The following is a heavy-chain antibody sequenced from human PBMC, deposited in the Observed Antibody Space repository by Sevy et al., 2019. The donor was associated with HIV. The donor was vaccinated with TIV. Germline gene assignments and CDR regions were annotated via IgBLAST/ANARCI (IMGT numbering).Heavy chain of an antibody. CDR3: ARAHDYDGTSGKRAFDY. D-gene: IGHD4-17*01. Sequence: PGGSLRLSCVASGFTFSRDWMNWVRQAPGKGLEWVANIKQDGSEKYYLDSVKGRFTISRDNAMNSLYLHMDSLRAEDSALYYCARAHDYDGTSGKRAFDYWGQGTLVTVSS. V-gene: IGHV3-7*01. CDR1: GFTFSRDW. CDR2: IKQDGSEK. J-gene: IGHJ4*02.